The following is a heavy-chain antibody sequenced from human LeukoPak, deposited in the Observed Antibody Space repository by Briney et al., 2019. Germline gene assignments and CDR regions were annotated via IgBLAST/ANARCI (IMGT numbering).Heavy chain of an antibody. Sequence: ASVTVSFKASGYTFTDYYMHWVRPAPGQGGEWMGWINPNSGGTNYAQKFQGRVTMTRDTSTSTVYMELSSLRSEDTAVYYCARAYCSSTSCFHRGAFDIWGQGTMVTVSS. V-gene: IGHV1-2*02. CDR2: INPNSGGT. CDR1: GYTFTDYY. D-gene: IGHD2-2*01. CDR3: ARAYCSSTSCFHRGAFDI. J-gene: IGHJ3*02.